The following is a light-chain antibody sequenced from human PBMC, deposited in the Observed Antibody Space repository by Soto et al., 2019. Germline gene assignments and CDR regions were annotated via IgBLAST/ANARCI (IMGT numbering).Light chain of an antibody. CDR2: DAS. Sequence: EIVMTQSPATLSVSPGDGATLSCTANQNVYNNLAWYQQRPGQPPRLLIYDASTRATGISARFSGSGYGTEYTLTISCPLSEDFAVYFCQQCGKWLLTFGGGTKVEIK. CDR1: QNVYNN. J-gene: IGKJ4*01. CDR3: QQCGKWLLT. V-gene: IGKV3-15*01.